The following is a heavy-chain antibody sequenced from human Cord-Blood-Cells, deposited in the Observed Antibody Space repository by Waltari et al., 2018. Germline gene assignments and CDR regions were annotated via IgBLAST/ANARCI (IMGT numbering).Heavy chain of an antibody. J-gene: IGHJ6*03. CDR3: ARDRIAAAGRYYYYYMDV. Sequence: QVQLQESGPGLVKPSQTLSLTCTVSGGSISSGGYSWSWLRQPPGKGLEWIGYIYYSGSTYYNPSLKSRVTISVDTSKNQFSLKLSSVTAADTAVYYCARDRIAAAGRYYYYYMDVWGKGTTVTVSS. CDR1: GGSISSGGYS. D-gene: IGHD6-13*01. CDR2: IYYSGST. V-gene: IGHV4-31*03.